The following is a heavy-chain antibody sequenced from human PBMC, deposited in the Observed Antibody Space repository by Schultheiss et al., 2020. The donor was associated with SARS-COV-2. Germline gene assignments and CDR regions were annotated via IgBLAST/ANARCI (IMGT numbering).Heavy chain of an antibody. CDR2: ISYDGSNK. J-gene: IGHJ6*02. D-gene: IGHD3-22*01. CDR3: ARDGSGGYSRQNYYYYGMDV. CDR1: GFTFSSYA. V-gene: IGHV3-30*01. Sequence: GGSLRLSCAASGFTFSSYAMHWVRQAPGKGLEWVAVISYDGSNKYYADSVKGRFTISRDNSKNTLYLQMNSLRAEDTAVYYCARDGSGGYSRQNYYYYGMDVWGQGTTVTVSS.